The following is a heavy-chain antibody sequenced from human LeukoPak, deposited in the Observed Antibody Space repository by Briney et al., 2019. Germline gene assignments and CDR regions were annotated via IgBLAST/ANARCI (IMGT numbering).Heavy chain of an antibody. CDR2: INPSGGST. CDR3: ARGGQVAPQPGNWFDP. D-gene: IGHD2-2*01. J-gene: IGHJ5*02. Sequence: ASVKVSCKASGYTFTDDYMHWVRQAPGQGLEWMGIINPSGGSTSYAQKFQGRVTMTRDMSTSTVYMTLSSLKSEDTAVYYCARGGQVAPQPGNWFDPWGQGTLVTVSS. CDR1: GYTFTDDY. V-gene: IGHV1-46*01.